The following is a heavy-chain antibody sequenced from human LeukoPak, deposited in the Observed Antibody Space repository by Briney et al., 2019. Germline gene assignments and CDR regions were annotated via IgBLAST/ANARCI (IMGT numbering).Heavy chain of an antibody. CDR1: GFIFSSYA. D-gene: IGHD4-11*01. J-gene: IGHJ5*01. V-gene: IGHV3-23*01. Sequence: GGALRLSCAASGFIFSSYAMSWVRQAPGKGLEWVSGISGSGGTTYYADSVKGRFTISRDNSKTTLFLQMNSLRAEDTAVYYCAKDLHDYGNYVGWFDSWGQGTLVTVTS. CDR3: AKDLHDYGNYVGWFDS. CDR2: ISGSGGTT.